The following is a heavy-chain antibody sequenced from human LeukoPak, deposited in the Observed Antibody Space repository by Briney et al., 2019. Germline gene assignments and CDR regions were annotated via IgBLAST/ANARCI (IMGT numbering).Heavy chain of an antibody. J-gene: IGHJ6*02. Sequence: VASVKVSCKASGYTLTGYYMHWVRQAPGQGLEWMGWINPNSGGTNYAQKFQGRVTMNRDTSISTAYMELSRLRSDDTAVYYCARVPHYYDSSGAGMDVWGQGTTVTVSS. D-gene: IGHD3-22*01. V-gene: IGHV1-2*02. CDR1: GYTLTGYY. CDR3: ARVPHYYDSSGAGMDV. CDR2: INPNSGGT.